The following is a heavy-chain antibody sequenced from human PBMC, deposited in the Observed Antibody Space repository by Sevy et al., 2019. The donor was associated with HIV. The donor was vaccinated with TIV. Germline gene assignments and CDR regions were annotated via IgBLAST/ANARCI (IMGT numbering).Heavy chain of an antibody. V-gene: IGHV3-30-3*01. D-gene: IGHD3-22*01. CDR3: VREPIFYDSSGYPSWYFDL. Sequence: GGSLRLSCAASGFTFSSYAMHWVRQAPGKGLEWVAVISYDGSNKYYADSVKGRFTISRDNSKNTLYLQMNSLRAEDTAVYYCVREPIFYDSSGYPSWYFDLWGRGTLVTVSS. CDR1: GFTFSSYA. CDR2: ISYDGSNK. J-gene: IGHJ2*01.